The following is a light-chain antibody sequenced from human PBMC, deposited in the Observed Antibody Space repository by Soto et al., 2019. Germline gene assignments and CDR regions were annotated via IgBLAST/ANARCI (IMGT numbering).Light chain of an antibody. J-gene: IGKJ1*01. Sequence: DIQMTQSPSTLSASVGDRVTITCRASQSSSSWLAWYQQKPGKAPKLLIYDASSLEGGVPSRFSGSGSGTEFTLTISSLQPDGFATYYCQQYNSYSGTFGQGTKVDI. V-gene: IGKV1-5*01. CDR1: QSSSSW. CDR2: DAS. CDR3: QQYNSYSGT.